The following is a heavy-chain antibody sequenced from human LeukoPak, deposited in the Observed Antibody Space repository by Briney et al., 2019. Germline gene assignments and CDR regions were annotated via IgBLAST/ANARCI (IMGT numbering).Heavy chain of an antibody. Sequence: GGSLRLSCTASGFTFGDYAMSWFRQAPGKGLEWVGFIRSKAYGGTTEYAASVKGRFTISRDDSKSIAYLQMNSLKTEDTAVYYCTRDRGTTVTTIPLYFDYWGQGTLVTVSS. V-gene: IGHV3-49*03. CDR1: GFTFGDYA. D-gene: IGHD4-17*01. CDR3: TRDRGTTVTTIPLYFDY. CDR2: IRSKAYGGTT. J-gene: IGHJ4*02.